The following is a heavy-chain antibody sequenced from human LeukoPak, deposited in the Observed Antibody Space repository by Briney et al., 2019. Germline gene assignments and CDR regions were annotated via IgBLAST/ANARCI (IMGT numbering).Heavy chain of an antibody. CDR2: IVPIFGTA. CDR1: GGTFSSYA. V-gene: IGHV1-69*06. D-gene: IGHD3-10*01. CDR3: ARDQGSGTIWNWFDP. J-gene: IGHJ5*02. Sequence: GSSVKVSCKASGGTFSSYAISWVRQAPGQGLEWMGGIVPIFGTANYAQKFQGRVTITADKSTSTAYMELSSLRSEDTAVYYCARDQGSGTIWNWFDPWGQGTLVTVSS.